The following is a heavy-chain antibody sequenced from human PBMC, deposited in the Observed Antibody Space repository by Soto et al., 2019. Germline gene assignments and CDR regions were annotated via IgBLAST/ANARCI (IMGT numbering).Heavy chain of an antibody. D-gene: IGHD1-26*01. V-gene: IGHV3-33*08. CDR3: ARDGVGSTAYFGYFDY. J-gene: IGHJ4*02. CDR1: GFSFSSHS. Sequence: GGSLRLSCAASGFSFSSHSMNWVRQAPGKGLEWVAVIRFDGSNIYYADSVKGRFTISRDNARNMLYLQMNSLRAEDTAVYYCARDGVGSTAYFGYFDYWGLGTLVTVSS. CDR2: IRFDGSNI.